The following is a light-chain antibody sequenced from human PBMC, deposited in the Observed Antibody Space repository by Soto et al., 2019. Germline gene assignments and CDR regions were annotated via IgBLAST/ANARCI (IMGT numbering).Light chain of an antibody. V-gene: IGLV2-14*01. CDR2: DVS. CDR1: SSDVGGYNF. Sequence: QSALTQPASVSGSPGQSITISCTGTSSDVGGYNFVSWYQQHPGKAPKLMIFDVSSRPSGISNRFSGSKSGNTASLTISGLQAEDEADYYCSSYTSTRKGWLFGGGTKLTVL. CDR3: SSYTSTRKGWL. J-gene: IGLJ2*01.